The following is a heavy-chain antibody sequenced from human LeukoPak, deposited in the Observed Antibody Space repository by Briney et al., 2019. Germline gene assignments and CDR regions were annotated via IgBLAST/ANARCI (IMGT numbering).Heavy chain of an antibody. J-gene: IGHJ5*02. D-gene: IGHD3-3*01. CDR3: ARVGYDFWSGYPNGWFYP. CDR2: INHSGST. V-gene: IGHV4-34*01. CDR1: GGSFSGYY. Sequence: SETLSLTCAVYGGSFSGYYWSWIRQPPGKGLEWIGEINHSGSTNYNPSLKSRVTISVDTSKNQFSLKLSSVTAADTAVYYCARVGYDFWSGYPNGWFYPWGQGTLVTVSS.